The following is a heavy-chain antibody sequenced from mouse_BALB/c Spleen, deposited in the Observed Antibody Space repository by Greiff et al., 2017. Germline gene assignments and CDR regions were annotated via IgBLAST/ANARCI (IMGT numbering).Heavy chain of an antibody. CDR2: ISSGSSTI. J-gene: IGHJ4*01. V-gene: IGHV5-17*02. CDR3: ARGRDYGSTYVYYYAMDY. CDR1: GFTFSSFG. D-gene: IGHD1-1*01. Sequence: EVKLVESGGGLVQPGGSRKLSCAASGFTFSSFGMHWVRQAPEKGLEWVAYISSGSSTIYYADTVKGRFTISRDNPKNTLFLQMTSLRSEDTAMYYCARGRDYGSTYVYYYAMDYWGQGTSVTVSS.